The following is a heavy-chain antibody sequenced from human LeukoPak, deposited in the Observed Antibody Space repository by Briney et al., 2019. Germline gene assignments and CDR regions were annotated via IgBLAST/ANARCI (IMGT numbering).Heavy chain of an antibody. V-gene: IGHV4-39*01. J-gene: IGHJ4*02. CDR2: ISYSGSP. D-gene: IGHD5/OR15-5a*01. CDR3: ARHFLLRLVSTPLRY. CDR1: GDSISSTTYY. Sequence: SETLSLTCAVSGDSISSTTYYWAWIRQPPGKGLEWIGSISYSGSPYYNPSLKSRVTISVDTSKNQFSVNLTSVTAADTATYSCARHFLLRLVSTPLRYWGQGTLVTVSS.